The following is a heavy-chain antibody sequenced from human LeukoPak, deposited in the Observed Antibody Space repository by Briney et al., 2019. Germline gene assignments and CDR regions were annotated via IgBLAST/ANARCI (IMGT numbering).Heavy chain of an antibody. D-gene: IGHD1-26*01. CDR2: IKSKADGGTT. CDR1: GFTFSNAC. Sequence: NPGGSLRLSCAASGFTFSNACMSWVRQALGKGLEWVGRIKSKADGGTTDYAAHVKGRFTISRDESKNTLVLPKTKLTAEDTNIYYCIRELQWEHGTGEIFCWGQGTLVT. CDR3: IRELQWEHGTGEIFC. V-gene: IGHV3-15*01. J-gene: IGHJ4*02.